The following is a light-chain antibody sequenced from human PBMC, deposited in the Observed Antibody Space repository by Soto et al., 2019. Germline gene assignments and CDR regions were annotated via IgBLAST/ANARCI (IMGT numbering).Light chain of an antibody. CDR2: GTS. Sequence: EIVMTQSPATLSVSPGERVTLSCRASQSISRDLAWYQQKPGQAPRLLIYGTSTRATDIPARFSGSGSGTEFTLTISSLQSEDFAVYYCQEYHDWPPITFGPGTRLE. V-gene: IGKV3D-15*01. CDR3: QEYHDWPPIT. CDR1: QSISRD. J-gene: IGKJ5*01.